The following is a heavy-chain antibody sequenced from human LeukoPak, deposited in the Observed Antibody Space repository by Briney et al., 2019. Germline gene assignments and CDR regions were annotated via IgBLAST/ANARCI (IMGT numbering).Heavy chain of an antibody. CDR3: AKDRPGAVTTPGDY. Sequence: GGSLRLSCAASGFTYSSYGMHWVRQAPGKGLEWVAFIRYDGINTYYADSVKGRFTISRDNSKNTMYLQMNSLRAEDTAVYYCAKDRPGAVTTPGDYWGQGTLVTVSS. V-gene: IGHV3-30*02. J-gene: IGHJ4*02. CDR1: GFTYSSYG. D-gene: IGHD4-17*01. CDR2: IRYDGINT.